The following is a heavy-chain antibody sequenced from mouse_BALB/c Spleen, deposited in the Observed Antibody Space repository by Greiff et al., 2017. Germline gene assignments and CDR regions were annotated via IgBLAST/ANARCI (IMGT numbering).Heavy chain of an antibody. CDR3: ARFYDGYSYAMDY. D-gene: IGHD2-3*01. CDR2: IYPGDGDT. J-gene: IGHJ4*01. V-gene: IGHV1-87*01. Sequence: VQLQQSGAELARPGASVKLSCKASGYTFTSYWMQWVKQRPGQGLEWIGAIYPGDGDTRYTQKFKGKATLTADKSSSTAYMQLSSLASEDSAVYYCARFYDGYSYAMDYWGQGTSVTVSS. CDR1: GYTFTSYW.